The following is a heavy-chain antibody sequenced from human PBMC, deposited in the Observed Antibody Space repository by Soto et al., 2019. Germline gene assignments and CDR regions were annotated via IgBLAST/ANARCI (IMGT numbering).Heavy chain of an antibody. CDR1: GYTFTSYD. CDR2: MNPNSGNT. J-gene: IGHJ5*02. CDR3: ARGRVNCSSTSCYLPWFDP. D-gene: IGHD2-2*01. V-gene: IGHV1-8*01. Sequence: ASVKVSCKASGYTFTSYDINWVRQATGQGLEWMGWMNPNSGNTGYAQKFQGRVTMTRNTSISTAYMELSSLRSEDTAVYYCARGRVNCSSTSCYLPWFDPWGQGTLVTVSS.